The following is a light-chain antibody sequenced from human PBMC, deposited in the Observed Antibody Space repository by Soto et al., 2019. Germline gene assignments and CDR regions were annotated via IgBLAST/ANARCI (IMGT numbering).Light chain of an antibody. V-gene: IGLV2-14*01. Sequence: QSVLTQPASLSGSPGQSITISCAGTSSDVGGYTHVFWYQQHPDKAPQLIIYEVTNRPSGVSSRFSGSKSGNMASLTISGLQAEDEAYYYCTSYTATSTWVFGGGTKVTVL. CDR1: SSDVGGYTH. J-gene: IGLJ3*02. CDR3: TSYTATSTWV. CDR2: EVT.